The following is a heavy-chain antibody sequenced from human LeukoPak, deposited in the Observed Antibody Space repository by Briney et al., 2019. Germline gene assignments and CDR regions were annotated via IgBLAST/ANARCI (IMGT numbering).Heavy chain of an antibody. Sequence: GASVKVSCKASGYTLTSYYMHWVRQAPGQGLEWMGIINPNTGSTDYAQKFQGRVTMTRDTSTSTLYMELSSLRSEDTAVYYCASGYDGWDAFDIWGQGTMVTVSS. V-gene: IGHV1-46*01. CDR3: ASGYDGWDAFDI. D-gene: IGHD5-12*01. CDR1: GYTLTSYY. J-gene: IGHJ3*02. CDR2: INPNTGST.